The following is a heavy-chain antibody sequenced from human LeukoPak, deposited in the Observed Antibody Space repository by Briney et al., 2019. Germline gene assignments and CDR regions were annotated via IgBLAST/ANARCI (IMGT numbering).Heavy chain of an antibody. Sequence: GGSLRLSCAASGFTISNYWMHWVRQAAGKGLVWVSRINSDGSSTYYADSVKGRFAISRDNAKNTLYLQINSLRAEDTAVYYCASQVRYGLDYWGQGTLVTVSS. CDR3: ASQVRYGLDY. J-gene: IGHJ4*02. V-gene: IGHV3-74*01. D-gene: IGHD1-14*01. CDR1: GFTISNYW. CDR2: INSDGSST.